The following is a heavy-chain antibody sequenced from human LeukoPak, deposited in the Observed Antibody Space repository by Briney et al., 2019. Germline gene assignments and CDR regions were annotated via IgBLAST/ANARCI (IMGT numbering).Heavy chain of an antibody. D-gene: IGHD6-13*01. CDR2: ISGSSSYT. J-gene: IGHJ5*02. V-gene: IGHV3-11*06. CDR3: ARGQKLAS. Sequence: PGGSLRLSCAASGFSFSDYYMIWIRQAPGKGLEWVSYISGSSSYTNYAYSVKGRFTISRDNAENSLYLQMNSLRADDTAVYYCARGQKLASWGQGTLVTVSS. CDR1: GFSFSDYY.